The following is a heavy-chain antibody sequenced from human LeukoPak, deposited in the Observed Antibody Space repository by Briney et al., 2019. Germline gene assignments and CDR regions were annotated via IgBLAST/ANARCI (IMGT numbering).Heavy chain of an antibody. D-gene: IGHD4-23*01. Sequence: GGSLRLSCTTSGFIFNNYAMHWVRPPPGKGLEWVSNINWDGTVKAYADSLKGRFTISRDNAKNSLYLQMNSLTPEDTALYYCVREKRGPGNFDKYYGMDVWGQGTTITVSS. V-gene: IGHV3-9*01. J-gene: IGHJ6*02. CDR3: VREKRGPGNFDKYYGMDV. CDR2: INWDGTVK. CDR1: GFIFNNYA.